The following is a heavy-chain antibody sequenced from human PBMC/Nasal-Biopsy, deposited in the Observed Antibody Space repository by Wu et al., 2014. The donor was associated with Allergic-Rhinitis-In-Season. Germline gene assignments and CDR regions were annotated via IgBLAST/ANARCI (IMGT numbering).Heavy chain of an antibody. J-gene: IGHJ4*02. CDR3: VRDVVLGSGSGAN. V-gene: IGHV3-74*01. CDR2: IRGDGNDR. D-gene: IGHD3-10*01. Sequence: RLSCATSGFTFISYGMTWVRQAPGKGLVWVCRIRGDGNDRSCADSVRGRFTISRDNAKNTLYLQMNSLRSEDTAVYYCVRDVVLGSGSGANWGQGTLVTVSS. CDR1: GFTFISYG.